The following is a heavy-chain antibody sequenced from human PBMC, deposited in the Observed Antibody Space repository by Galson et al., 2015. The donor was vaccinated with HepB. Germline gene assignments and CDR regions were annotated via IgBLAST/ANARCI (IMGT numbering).Heavy chain of an antibody. CDR2: IYPGDSNT. V-gene: IGHV5-51*01. CDR3: AKGMDRGFHGVNPVDF. J-gene: IGHJ3*01. Sequence: QSGAEVKKPGESLKISCKGSGYSFTSYWIGWVRQMPGKGLEWMGIIYPGDSNTIYSPSFQGQVTISADKSNTTAYLQWSSLKASDNGLYYGAKGMDRGFHGVNPVDFWGQGTTLTVS. CDR1: GYSFTSYW. D-gene: IGHD3-10*01.